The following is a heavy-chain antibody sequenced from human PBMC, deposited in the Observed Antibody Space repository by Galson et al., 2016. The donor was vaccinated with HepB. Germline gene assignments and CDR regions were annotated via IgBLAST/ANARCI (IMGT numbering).Heavy chain of an antibody. CDR2: IKTKSEGGTT. CDR1: GFTFSIAW. CDR3: STGVWTAAHDGY. J-gene: IGHJ4*02. V-gene: IGHV3-15*01. D-gene: IGHD3/OR15-3a*01. Sequence: SLRLSCAASGFTFSIAWMTWFRQAPGKGLEWVGRIKTKSEGGTTEYAAPVNGRFTISRDDSKNTLYLQMNSLKSEDTAMYYCSTGVWTAAHDGYWGRGTLVTVSS.